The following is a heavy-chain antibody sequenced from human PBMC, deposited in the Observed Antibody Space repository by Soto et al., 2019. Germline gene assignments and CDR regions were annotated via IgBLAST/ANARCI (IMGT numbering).Heavy chain of an antibody. CDR3: AKRGGSYLTYYYYYAMDV. CDR2: ISGSGGST. D-gene: IGHD1-26*01. CDR1: GFSFSSYA. J-gene: IGHJ6*02. V-gene: IGHV3-23*01. Sequence: GGSLRLSCAASGFSFSSYAMSWVRQAPGKGLEWVSVISGSGGSTYYADPVKGRFTISRDNSKNTLYLQMNSLRAEDTAVYYCAKRGGSYLTYYYYYAMDVWGQGTTVTVSS.